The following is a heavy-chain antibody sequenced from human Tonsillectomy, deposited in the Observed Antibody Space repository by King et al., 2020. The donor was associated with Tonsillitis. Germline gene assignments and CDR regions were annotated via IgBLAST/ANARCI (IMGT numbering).Heavy chain of an antibody. CDR1: GFTFSSYS. CDR2: ISSSSSYI. CDR3: AGGGRWDDAFDI. Sequence: VQLVESGGGLVKPGGSLRLSCAASGFTFSSYSMNWDRQAPGKGLEWVSSISSSSSYIYYADSVKGRFTISRDNAKNSLYLQMNSLRAEDTAVYYCAGGGRWDDAFDIWGQGTMVTVSS. J-gene: IGHJ3*02. D-gene: IGHD2-15*01. V-gene: IGHV3-21*01.